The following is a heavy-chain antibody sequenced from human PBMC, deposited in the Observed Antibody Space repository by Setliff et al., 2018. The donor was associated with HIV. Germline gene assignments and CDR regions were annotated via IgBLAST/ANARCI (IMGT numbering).Heavy chain of an antibody. D-gene: IGHD3-3*01. V-gene: IGHV1-2*02. Sequence: ASVKVSCKTSGYTFTASYLHWVRQAPGQGLQWMGWMHPNSGATKYAQKFRDRVTLTGDTSISTASMELSRLRSDDTAVYYCAKDHGPPDSNFWIDPLYMDVWGKGTTVTVTS. CDR2: MHPNSGAT. CDR3: AKDHGPPDSNFWIDPLYMDV. CDR1: GYTFTASY. J-gene: IGHJ6*03.